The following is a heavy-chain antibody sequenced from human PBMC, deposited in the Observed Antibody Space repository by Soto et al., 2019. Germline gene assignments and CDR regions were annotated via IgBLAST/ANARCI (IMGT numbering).Heavy chain of an antibody. CDR1: GFSFSSYS. D-gene: IGHD6-19*01. CDR3: ARDRDSSGWSSLDF. Sequence: PGGSLRLSCAASGFSFSSYSMNWVRQAPGKGLEWVSSISGSSSYIYYGDSVKGRFTISRDNAKNSLYLQMNSLRAEDTAVYYCARDRDSSGWSSLDFWGQGTLVTVSS. V-gene: IGHV3-21*01. J-gene: IGHJ4*02. CDR2: ISGSSSYI.